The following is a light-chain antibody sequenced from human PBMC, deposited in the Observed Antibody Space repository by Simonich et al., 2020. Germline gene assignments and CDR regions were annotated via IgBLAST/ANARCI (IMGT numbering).Light chain of an antibody. CDR1: LSVSSN. CDR3: QQYNNWPPWT. V-gene: IGKV3-15*01. Sequence: EIVMTQSPATMSVSPGERATLSCRTSLSVSSNLAWYQQKPGQAPRLLSYGASTRATGIPASFSGSVSGTEFTLTISSLQSEDFAVYYCQQYNNWPPWTFGQGTKVEIK. J-gene: IGKJ1*01. CDR2: GAS.